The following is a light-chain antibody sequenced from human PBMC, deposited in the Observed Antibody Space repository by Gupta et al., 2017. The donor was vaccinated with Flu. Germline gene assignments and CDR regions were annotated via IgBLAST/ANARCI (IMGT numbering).Light chain of an antibody. Sequence: QSALAQPPSASGSPGQSVTISCTGTSSDVGDFHSVSWYQQHPGKAPKLMIFEVSKRPSGVPDRFSGSKSGNTASLTVSGLQTEDEGDYYCSSYAGSDNLVFGGGTKLTVL. J-gene: IGLJ3*02. CDR1: SSDVGDFHS. CDR2: EVS. V-gene: IGLV2-8*01. CDR3: SSYAGSDNLV.